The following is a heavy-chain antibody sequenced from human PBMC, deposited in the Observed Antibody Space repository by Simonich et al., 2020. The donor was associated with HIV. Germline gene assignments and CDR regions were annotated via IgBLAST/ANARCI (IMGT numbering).Heavy chain of an antibody. CDR1: GGSFSGYY. CDR2: VNNSGTT. CDR3: ARAGLTMVRGVPGAFDI. J-gene: IGHJ3*02. V-gene: IGHV4-34*01. D-gene: IGHD3-10*01. Sequence: QVRLQQWGAGLLKPSETLSLTCAVYGGSFSGYYWSWIRQSPGKGLGWIGEVNNSGTTKYNPALRSRVSISVGTSKNQFSLKLSSVTAADTAVYYCARAGLTMVRGVPGAFDIWGQGTMVTVSS.